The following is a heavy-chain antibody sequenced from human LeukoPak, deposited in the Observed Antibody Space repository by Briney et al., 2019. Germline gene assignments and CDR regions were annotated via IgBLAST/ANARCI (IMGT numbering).Heavy chain of an antibody. J-gene: IGHJ4*02. CDR1: GYTFTGYH. Sequence: ASVKVSCKASGYTFTGYHMHWVRQAPGQGLEWMGWINPNSGGTNYAQKFQDRVTMTRDTSISTAYMELSRLRSDDTAVYYCARDQTGYDFWSGYYKYYFDYWGQGTLVTVSS. CDR3: ARDQTGYDFWSGYYKYYFDY. D-gene: IGHD3-3*01. CDR2: INPNSGGT. V-gene: IGHV1-2*02.